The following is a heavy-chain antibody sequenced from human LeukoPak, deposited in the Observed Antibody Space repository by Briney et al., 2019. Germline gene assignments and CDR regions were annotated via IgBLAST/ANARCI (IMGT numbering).Heavy chain of an antibody. CDR1: GYSFTTNW. D-gene: IGHD1-26*01. J-gene: IGHJ4*02. Sequence: GESLKFSCKGSGYSFTTNWIGWVRQMPGKGLEWLGVIYVEDSDTRYSPSFQGQVTISADKSISTAYLQWSSLKASDTAMYYCARGMSGRYLGLLDYWGQGTLVTVSS. V-gene: IGHV5-51*01. CDR2: IYVEDSDT. CDR3: ARGMSGRYLGLLDY.